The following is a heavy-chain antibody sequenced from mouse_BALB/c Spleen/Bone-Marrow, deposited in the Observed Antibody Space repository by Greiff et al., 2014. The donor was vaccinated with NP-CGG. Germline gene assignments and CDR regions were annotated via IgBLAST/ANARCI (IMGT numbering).Heavy chain of an antibody. CDR2: IWSGGIT. Sequence: VQLQQSGPGLVQPSQSLSITCTVSGFSLSYYGVHWIRQSPGKGLEWLGVIWSGGITDYNASFMSRLSISKDNSKSQVFFTMNSLQANDTAIYYCARSPSMDYWGPGTSVTVSS. CDR3: ARSPSMDY. V-gene: IGHV2-2*02. J-gene: IGHJ4*01. CDR1: GFSLSYYG.